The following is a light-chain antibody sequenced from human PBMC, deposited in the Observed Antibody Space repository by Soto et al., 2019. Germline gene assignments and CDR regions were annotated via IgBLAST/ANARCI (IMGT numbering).Light chain of an antibody. V-gene: IGKV3-20*01. CDR1: QRVSSSY. CDR2: GTS. Sequence: EMVLTQSPGTLSSSPGERVTLSCRASQRVSSSYLAWYQQRSGQAPRLLIYGTSSRATGIPDRFSGSGSRTDFTLTISRLEPEDFAVYYCHQYGSSPRTFGQGTKVEIK. J-gene: IGKJ1*01. CDR3: HQYGSSPRT.